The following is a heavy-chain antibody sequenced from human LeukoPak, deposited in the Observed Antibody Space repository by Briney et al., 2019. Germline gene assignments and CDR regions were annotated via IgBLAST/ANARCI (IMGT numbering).Heavy chain of an antibody. CDR2: INAGNGNT. V-gene: IGHV1-3*01. Sequence: ASVKVSCKASGYTFTSYAMHWVRQAPGQRLEWMGWINAGNGNTKYSQKSQGRVTITRDTSASTAYMELSSLRSEDTAVYYCALGSGSYDWWFDPWGQGTLVTVSS. J-gene: IGHJ5*02. CDR3: ALGSGSYDWWFDP. D-gene: IGHD3-10*01. CDR1: GYTFTSYA.